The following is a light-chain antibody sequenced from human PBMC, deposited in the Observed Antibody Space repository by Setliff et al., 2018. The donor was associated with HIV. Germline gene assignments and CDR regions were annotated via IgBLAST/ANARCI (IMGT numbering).Light chain of an antibody. V-gene: IGLV2-14*03. CDR1: TSDIGGYNF. CDR3: NSYTSRSTFI. J-gene: IGLJ2*01. Sequence: QSALTQPASLSGSPGQSITISCTGTTSDIGGYNFVSWYQKHPGKAPKLLIYAVTKRPSGVSARFSASKSGNTASLTISGLQDEDEADYYCNSYTSRSTFIFGGGTKVTVL. CDR2: AVT.